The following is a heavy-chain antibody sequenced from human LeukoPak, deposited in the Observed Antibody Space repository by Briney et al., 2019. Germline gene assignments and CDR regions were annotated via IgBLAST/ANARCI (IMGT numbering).Heavy chain of an antibody. D-gene: IGHD2-2*01. CDR3: ARLACSSTSCYFPDYFDY. CDR2: IYTSGST. Sequence: SETLSLTCTVSGGSISSYYWSWIRQPAGKGLEWIGRIYTSGSTNYNPSLKSRVTMSVDTSKNQFSLKLSSVTAADAAVYYCARLACSSTSCYFPDYFDYWGQGTLVTVSS. CDR1: GGSISSYY. V-gene: IGHV4-4*07. J-gene: IGHJ4*02.